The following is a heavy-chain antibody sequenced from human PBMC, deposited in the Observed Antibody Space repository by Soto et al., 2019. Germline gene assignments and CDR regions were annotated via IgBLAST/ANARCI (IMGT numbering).Heavy chain of an antibody. CDR2: IDPSDSYT. V-gene: IGHV5-10-1*01. J-gene: IGHJ4*02. D-gene: IGHD3-10*01. Sequence: GESLKISCNGSGYSFTSYWISWVRQMPGKGLEWMGRIDPSDSYTNYSPSFQGHVTISADKSISTAYLQWSSLKASDTAMYYCASGVSGTLDYWGQGTLVTVYS. CDR1: GYSFTSYW. CDR3: ASGVSGTLDY.